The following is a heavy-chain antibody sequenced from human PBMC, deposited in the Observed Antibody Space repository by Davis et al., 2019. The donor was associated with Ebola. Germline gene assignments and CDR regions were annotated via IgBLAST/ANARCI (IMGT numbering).Heavy chain of an antibody. V-gene: IGHV1-46*01. D-gene: IGHD3-22*01. CDR1: GYRFTSYY. CDR3: AREGGRYYDSSGYVFDI. CDR2: INPITGGT. J-gene: IGHJ3*02. Sequence: ASVKVSCKASGYRFTSYYMRWVRQAPGQGLEWMGIINPITGGTSYAQNFQVRVNMTRDTSTSTVYMELSSLRSEETAVYYCAREGGRYYDSSGYVFDIWGQGTMVKVSS.